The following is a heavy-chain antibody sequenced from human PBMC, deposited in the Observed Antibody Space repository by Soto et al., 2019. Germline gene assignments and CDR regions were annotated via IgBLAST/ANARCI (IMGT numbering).Heavy chain of an antibody. CDR1: GGTFSSYA. CDR3: ARADYYDSSGYYANAFDI. V-gene: IGHV1-69*01. J-gene: IGHJ3*02. D-gene: IGHD3-22*01. Sequence: QVQLVQSGAEVKKPGSSVKVSCKASGGTFSSYAIIWVRQAPGQGLEWMGGIIPIFGTANYAQKFQGRVTITADEYTSTAYMELSSLRSEDTAVYYCARADYYDSSGYYANAFDIWGQGTMVTVSS. CDR2: IIPIFGTA.